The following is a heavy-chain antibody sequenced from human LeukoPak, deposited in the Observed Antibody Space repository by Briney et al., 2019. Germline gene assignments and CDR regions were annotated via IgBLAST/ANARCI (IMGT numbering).Heavy chain of an antibody. CDR2: INHNSGGT. CDR1: VYTFTAHN. D-gene: IGHD4-17*01. V-gene: IGHV1-2*02. Sequence: ASERVSSTASVYTFTAHNIHWGRQAPGQGLEWIGGINHNSGGTNYAQKFQGRVTMTRDTSISTAYMELSRLRSDDTAVYYCARQLGDYGDYVYFQHWGQGTLVTVSS. J-gene: IGHJ1*01. CDR3: ARQLGDYGDYVYFQH.